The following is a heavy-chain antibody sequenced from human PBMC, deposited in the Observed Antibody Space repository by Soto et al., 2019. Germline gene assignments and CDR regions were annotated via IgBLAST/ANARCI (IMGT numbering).Heavy chain of an antibody. CDR3: ARDYYDYVWGSYRYCGMDV. V-gene: IGHV3-33*01. J-gene: IGHJ6*02. CDR1: GFTFSSYG. CDR2: IWYDGSNK. Sequence: GGSLRLSCAASGFTFSSYGMHWVRQAPGKGLEWVAVIWYDGSNKYYADSVKGRFTISRDNSKNTLYLQMNSLRAEDTAVYYCARDYYDYVWGSYRYCGMDVWGQGTTVTVSS. D-gene: IGHD3-16*02.